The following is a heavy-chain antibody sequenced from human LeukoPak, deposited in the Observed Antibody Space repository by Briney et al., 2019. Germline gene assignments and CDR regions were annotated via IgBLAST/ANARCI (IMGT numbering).Heavy chain of an antibody. V-gene: IGHV3-53*05. Sequence: GGSLRLSCAASGFTVSSNYMSWVRQAPGKGLVWVSRINDDGSVTSYADSVKGRFTISRDNSKNTLYLQMNSLRGEDTAVYYCAKDAPGANWGFTGFDYWGQGTLVTVSS. CDR3: AKDAPGANWGFTGFDY. J-gene: IGHJ4*02. D-gene: IGHD7-27*01. CDR2: INDDGSVT. CDR1: GFTVSSNY.